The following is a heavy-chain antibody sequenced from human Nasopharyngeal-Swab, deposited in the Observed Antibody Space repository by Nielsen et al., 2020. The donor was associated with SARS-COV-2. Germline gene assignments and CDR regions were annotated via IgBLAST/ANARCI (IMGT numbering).Heavy chain of an antibody. CDR1: GGSISSSSYY. J-gene: IGHJ5*02. D-gene: IGHD3-3*01. CDR3: EATSVLRFLEWLNNWFDP. Sequence: SETLSLTCTLSGGSISSSSYYWGWIRQPPGKGLEWIGSIYYTGSTYYNPSLKSRVTISVDTSKNQFSLKLSAVTAADTAVYYCEATSVLRFLEWLNNWFDPWGQGTLVTVSS. CDR2: IYYTGST. V-gene: IGHV4-39*01.